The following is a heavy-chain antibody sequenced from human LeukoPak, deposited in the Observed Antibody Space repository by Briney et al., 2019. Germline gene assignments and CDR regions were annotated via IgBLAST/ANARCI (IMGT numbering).Heavy chain of an antibody. V-gene: IGHV3-66*02. D-gene: IGHD3-16*01. CDR3: ARVGGSGGPSEEYYFDY. CDR1: GFTVSSNY. Sequence: GGSLRLSCAAPGFTVSSNYMSWVRQAPGKGLEWVSVIYSGGSTYYADSVKGRFTISRDNSKNTLYLQMNSLRAEDTAVYYCARVGGSGGPSEEYYFDYWGQGTLVTVSS. J-gene: IGHJ4*02. CDR2: IYSGGST.